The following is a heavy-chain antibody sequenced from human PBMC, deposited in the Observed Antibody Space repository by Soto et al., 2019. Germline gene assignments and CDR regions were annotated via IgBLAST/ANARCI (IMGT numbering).Heavy chain of an antibody. Sequence: SETLSLTCTVSGGSSSSGDYYWSWIRQPPGKGLEWIGYIYYSGSTYYTPSLKSRVTISVDTSKNQFYLNLNCVTAADTAVYYCARVESGYCSSTSCPFDYWGQGTLVTVSS. J-gene: IGHJ4*02. D-gene: IGHD2-2*01. CDR1: GGSSSSGDYY. CDR3: ARVESGYCSSTSCPFDY. CDR2: IYYSGST. V-gene: IGHV4-30-4*01.